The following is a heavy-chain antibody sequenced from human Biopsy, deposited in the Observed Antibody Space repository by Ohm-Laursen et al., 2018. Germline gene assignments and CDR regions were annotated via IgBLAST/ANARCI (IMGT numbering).Heavy chain of an antibody. Sequence: ASVKVSCKVSGYTFISYGISWVRQAPGHGLEWMGWINPNSGNANYAQSFQGRLTVTRDTSISTAYMELTSLTFDDTAIYYCARVPAYPSIDGYYGLDLWGQGTTVIVSS. CDR2: INPNSGNA. J-gene: IGHJ6*02. V-gene: IGHV1-2*02. CDR3: ARVPAYPSIDGYYGLDL. D-gene: IGHD3-9*01. CDR1: GYTFISYG.